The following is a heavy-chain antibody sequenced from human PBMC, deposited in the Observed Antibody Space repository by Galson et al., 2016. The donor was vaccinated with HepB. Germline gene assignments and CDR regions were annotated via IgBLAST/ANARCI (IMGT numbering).Heavy chain of an antibody. V-gene: IGHV3-23*01. D-gene: IGHD3-10*01. CDR2: IRGGGPET. J-gene: IGHJ4*02. CDR3: ARGIRGPDY. Sequence: SLRLSCAASGLTLSIHDMSWVRQTPGRGLEWISGIRGGGPETYYADSVKGRFTISRDNSKNTMILQMNSLRVEDTALYYCARGIRGPDYWGPGTLVTVSS. CDR1: GLTLSIHD.